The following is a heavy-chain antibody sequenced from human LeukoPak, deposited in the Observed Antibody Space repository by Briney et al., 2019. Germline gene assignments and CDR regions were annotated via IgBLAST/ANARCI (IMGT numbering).Heavy chain of an antibody. D-gene: IGHD6-19*01. CDR2: ISGDGDKA. CDR3: AKDLALAGTGGGFDA. J-gene: IGHJ3*01. V-gene: IGHV3-23*01. CDR1: GFTFTTYA. Sequence: GGSLRLSCAASGFTFTTYAVNWVRQAPGKGLEWVSGISGDGDKAYYADSVNGRFTISRDNSRNTVSLHMSSLRAEDTALYYCAKDLALAGTGGGFDAWGQGTRVAVSS.